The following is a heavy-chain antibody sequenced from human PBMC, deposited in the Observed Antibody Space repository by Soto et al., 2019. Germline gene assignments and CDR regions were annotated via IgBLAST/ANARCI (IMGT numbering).Heavy chain of an antibody. J-gene: IGHJ6*02. D-gene: IGHD3-3*01. Sequence: QPGGSLRLSCVVSVFMFSYHAMNWVRQAPGKGPEWISRIDESGGTTSYADSVKGRFTISRDNTRDSLYLHMSNLRAEDTAIYYCARDRSLNFAVPPYGMDVWGPGTTVTVSS. CDR1: VFMFSYHA. CDR2: IDESGGTT. CDR3: ARDRSLNFAVPPYGMDV. V-gene: IGHV3-48*03.